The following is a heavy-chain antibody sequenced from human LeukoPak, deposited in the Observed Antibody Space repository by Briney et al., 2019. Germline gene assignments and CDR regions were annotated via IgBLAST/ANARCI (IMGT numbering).Heavy chain of an antibody. CDR3: ARDGRYYYDSSGYYLTRHAFDI. Sequence: GGPLRLSCAASGFTFSSYWMHWVRQAPGKGLVWVSRINSDGRSTSYADSVKGRFTISRDNAKNTLYLQMNSLRAEDTAVYYCARDGRYYYDSSGYYLTRHAFDIWGQGTMVTVSS. CDR2: INSDGRST. CDR1: GFTFSSYW. J-gene: IGHJ3*02. D-gene: IGHD3-22*01. V-gene: IGHV3-74*01.